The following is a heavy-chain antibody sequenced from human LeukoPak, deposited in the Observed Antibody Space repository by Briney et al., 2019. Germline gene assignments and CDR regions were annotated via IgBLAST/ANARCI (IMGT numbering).Heavy chain of an antibody. Sequence: SVKVSCKASGGTFSSYAISWVRQAPGQGLEWMGRIIPIFGTANYAQKFQGRVTITTDESTSTAYMELSSLRSEDPAVYYCARDGLAYCGGDCPSDAFDIWGQGTMVTVSS. D-gene: IGHD2-21*02. V-gene: IGHV1-69*05. CDR1: GGTFSSYA. CDR3: ARDGLAYCGGDCPSDAFDI. CDR2: IIPIFGTA. J-gene: IGHJ3*02.